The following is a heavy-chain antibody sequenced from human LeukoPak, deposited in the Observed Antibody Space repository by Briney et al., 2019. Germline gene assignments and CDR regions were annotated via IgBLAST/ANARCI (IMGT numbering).Heavy chain of an antibody. Sequence: GASVKVSCKASGYTFTGYYMHWVRQAPGQGLEWMGRINPNSGGTNYAQKFQGRVTMTRDTSISTAYMELSRLRSDDTAVYYCARGRDSIVVVPAAMRGDIFDYWGQGTLVTVSS. V-gene: IGHV1-2*06. CDR3: ARGRDSIVVVPAAMRGDIFDY. CDR2: INPNSGGT. CDR1: GYTFTGYY. J-gene: IGHJ4*02. D-gene: IGHD2-2*01.